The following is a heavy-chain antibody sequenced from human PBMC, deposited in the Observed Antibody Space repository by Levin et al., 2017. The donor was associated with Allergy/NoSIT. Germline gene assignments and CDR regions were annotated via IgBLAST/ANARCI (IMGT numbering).Heavy chain of an antibody. J-gene: IGHJ6*02. V-gene: IGHV5-51*01. CDR2: VLPADSDT. Sequence: HGESLKISCQASGYTFTSYWIGWVRQMPGKGLEWMGIVLPADSDTRYNPSFQGQVNISADKSINTAYLQWSSLKASDTAIYFCARHLDYGADYYFYGLDVWGQGTSISVSS. CDR1: GYTFTSYW. CDR3: ARHLDYGADYYFYGLDV. D-gene: IGHD4-17*01.